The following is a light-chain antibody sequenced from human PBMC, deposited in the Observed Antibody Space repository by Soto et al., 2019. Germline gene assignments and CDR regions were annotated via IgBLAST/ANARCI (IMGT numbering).Light chain of an antibody. V-gene: IGKV3D-20*01. J-gene: IGKJ4*01. Sequence: VLTHAPCIRSMLSRERATLSCTASKRVSRSYLAWYQQKPGLAPRLLIYDASSRDTGIPARFSGSGSGTDFTLTISSLQPEDFAVYYCQQYGSSPLTFGGGTKVDIK. CDR1: KRVSRSY. CDR2: DAS. CDR3: QQYGSSPLT.